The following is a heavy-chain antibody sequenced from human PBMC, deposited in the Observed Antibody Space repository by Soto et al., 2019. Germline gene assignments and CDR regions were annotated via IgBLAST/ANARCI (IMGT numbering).Heavy chain of an antibody. D-gene: IGHD2-2*01. CDR3: AKYGCISTSCQCDY. V-gene: IGHV3-23*01. J-gene: IGHJ4*02. CDR1: GFTFSSYA. CDR2: ISGSGAYT. Sequence: EVQLLESGGGSVQPGGSLRLSCAASGFTFSSYAMTWVRQAPGKGLGWVSAISGSGAYTYYANSVKGRFTISRDNSKNTLYLQLNSLRAEDTAVYYCAKYGCISTSCQCDYWGQGTRVTVSS.